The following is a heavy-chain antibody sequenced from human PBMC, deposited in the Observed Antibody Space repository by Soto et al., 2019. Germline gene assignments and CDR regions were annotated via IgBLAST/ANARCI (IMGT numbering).Heavy chain of an antibody. Sequence: EVQLVESGGDLVQPGGSLRLSCAASGFTFNSFWMHWVRQAPGKGLVWVSRVNSDGSSTYYADSVKGRFTISRDNPKNTVYLQMTSMRVWDTDVFSCPRGITGSYGFDYWGQGTLVTVSS. CDR3: PRGITGSYGFDY. CDR1: GFTFNSFW. CDR2: VNSDGSST. J-gene: IGHJ4*02. V-gene: IGHV3-74*01. D-gene: IGHD6-6*01.